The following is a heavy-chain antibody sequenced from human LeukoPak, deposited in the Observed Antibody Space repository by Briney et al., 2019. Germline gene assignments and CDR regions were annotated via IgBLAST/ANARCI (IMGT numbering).Heavy chain of an antibody. D-gene: IGHD5-12*01. J-gene: IGHJ3*02. Sequence: SETLSLTCTVSGGSISSYYWSRIRQPAGKGLEWIGRIYTSGSTYYNPSLKSRVTIAVETSKNQFSLKLSSVTAADKAVYYCARSCRILDIVATIRARLGGNGFDIWGQGTMVTVSS. CDR1: GGSISSYY. CDR2: IYTSGST. CDR3: ARSCRILDIVATIRARLGGNGFDI. V-gene: IGHV4-4*07.